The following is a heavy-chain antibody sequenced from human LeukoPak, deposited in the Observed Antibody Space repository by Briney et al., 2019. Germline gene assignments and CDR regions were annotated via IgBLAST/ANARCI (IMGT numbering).Heavy chain of an antibody. CDR1: GGSISNTNW. CDR3: SRENGAFSPFGY. Sequence: SGTLSLTCDVSGGSISNTNWWSWVRQPPGQGLEWIGEISLTGLTHYNPSLESRVTVSLDKSKNQLSLNLTSVTAADTAVYYCSRENGAFSPFGYWGQGTLVTVLS. D-gene: IGHD2-8*01. J-gene: IGHJ4*02. V-gene: IGHV4-4*02. CDR2: ISLTGLT.